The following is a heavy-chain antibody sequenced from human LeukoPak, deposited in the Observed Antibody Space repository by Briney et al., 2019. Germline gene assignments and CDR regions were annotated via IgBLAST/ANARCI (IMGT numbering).Heavy chain of an antibody. CDR2: IYTSGST. Sequence: SETLSLTCTVSGGSISSYYWSWIRQPAGKGLVWIGRIYTSGSTNYNPSLKSRVTISVDTSKNQFSLKLSSVTAADTAVYYCARHNAYDSSGYYSFAGPPPADYWGQGTLVTVSS. J-gene: IGHJ4*02. D-gene: IGHD3-22*01. CDR1: GGSISSYY. V-gene: IGHV4-4*07. CDR3: ARHNAYDSSGYYSFAGPPPADY.